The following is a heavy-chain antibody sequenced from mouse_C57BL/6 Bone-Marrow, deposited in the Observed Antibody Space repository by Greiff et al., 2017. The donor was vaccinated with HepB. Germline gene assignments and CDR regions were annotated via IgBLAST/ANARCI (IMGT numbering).Heavy chain of an antibody. CDR2: IHPNSGST. Sequence: QVQLQQPGAELVKPGASVKLSCKASGYTFTSYWMHWVKQRPGQGLEWIGMIHPNSGSTNYNEKFKSKATLTVDKSSSTAYMQLSSLTSEDSAVYYCARGPYYDYPYFDYWGQGTTLTVSS. V-gene: IGHV1-64*01. CDR3: ARGPYYDYPYFDY. CDR1: GYTFTSYW. J-gene: IGHJ2*01. D-gene: IGHD2-4*01.